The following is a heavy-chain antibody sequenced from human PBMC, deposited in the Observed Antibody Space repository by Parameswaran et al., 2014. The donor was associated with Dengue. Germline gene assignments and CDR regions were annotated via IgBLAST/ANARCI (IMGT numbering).Heavy chain of an antibody. D-gene: IGHD3-16*01. CDR3: ARGRGGSYEDHFDY. Sequence: WVRQAPGQGLEWMGWMNPNSGNTGYAQKFQGRVTMTRNTSISTAYMELSSLRSEDTAVYYCARGRGGSYEDHFDYWGQGTLVTVSS. CDR2: MNPNSGNT. J-gene: IGHJ4*02. V-gene: IGHV1-8*01.